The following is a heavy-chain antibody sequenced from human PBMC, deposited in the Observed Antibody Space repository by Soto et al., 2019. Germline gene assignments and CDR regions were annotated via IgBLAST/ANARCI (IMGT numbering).Heavy chain of an antibody. CDR3: ARGDYGDYGPGDAFDI. J-gene: IGHJ3*02. D-gene: IGHD4-17*01. Sequence: EVQLVESGGGLVKPGGSLRLSCAASGFTFSSYSMNWVRQAPGKGLEWVSSISSSSYIYYADSVKGRFTISRDNAKNSLYLQMNSLRAEDTAVYYCARGDYGDYGPGDAFDIWGQGTMVTVSS. V-gene: IGHV3-21*01. CDR2: ISSSSYI. CDR1: GFTFSSYS.